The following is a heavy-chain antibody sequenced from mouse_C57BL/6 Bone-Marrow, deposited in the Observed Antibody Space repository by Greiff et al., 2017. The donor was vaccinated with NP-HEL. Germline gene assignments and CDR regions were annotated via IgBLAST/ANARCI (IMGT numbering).Heavy chain of an antibody. CDR3: ARSLPWYFDV. CDR1: GFTFSDYG. Sequence: EVKVVESGGGLVKPGGSLKLSCAASGFTFSDYGMHWVRQAPEKGLEWVAYISSGSSTIYYADTVKGRVTISRDNAKTTLFLQMTSLRSEDTAMYYCARSLPWYFDVWGTGTTVTVSS. D-gene: IGHD5-5*01. J-gene: IGHJ1*03. V-gene: IGHV5-17*01. CDR2: ISSGSSTI.